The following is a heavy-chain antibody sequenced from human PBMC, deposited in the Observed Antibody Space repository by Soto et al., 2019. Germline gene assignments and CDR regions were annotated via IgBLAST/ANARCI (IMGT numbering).Heavy chain of an antibody. CDR2: ISGSGFKK. CDR1: GFIFENFG. D-gene: IGHD1-26*01. CDR3: AKNQGVELVPLATVDWFDP. Sequence: GGSLRLSCAASGFIFENFGMSWVRQTPGKGLEWISSISGSGFKKYYADSVKGRFTISRDNSKSTVYLELNNLSAEDTAVYHCAKNQGVELVPLATVDWFDPWGQGSGVTVS. J-gene: IGHJ5*02. V-gene: IGHV3-23*01.